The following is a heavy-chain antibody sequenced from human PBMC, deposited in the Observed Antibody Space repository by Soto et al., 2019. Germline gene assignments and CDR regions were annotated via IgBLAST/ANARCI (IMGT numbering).Heavy chain of an antibody. CDR3: GRGRSGQIVVFY. D-gene: IGHD1-26*01. J-gene: IGHJ4*02. V-gene: IGHV1-2*02. CDR1: GYTFTGHY. Sequence: ASVKVSCKASGYTFTGHYIHWVRQAPEQGPEWMGEIGPESGATRYAQRFQGRVTMTRDMSITTVYMELSNLSPDDTAVYYCGRGRSGQIVVFYWGQGTPVTVSS. CDR2: IGPESGAT.